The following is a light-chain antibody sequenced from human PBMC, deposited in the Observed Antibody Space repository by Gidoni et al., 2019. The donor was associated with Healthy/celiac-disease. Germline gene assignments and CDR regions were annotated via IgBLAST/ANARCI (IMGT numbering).Light chain of an antibody. J-gene: IGKJ1*01. V-gene: IGKV3-11*01. CDR1: QSVSSY. CDR2: DAF. Sequence: EIVLTQSPATLSLSPGERATLSCRASQSVSSYLAWYQQKPGQAPRLLIYDAFNRATGIPARFSGSGSGTDFTLTISSLEPEDFAVYYCQQRSNWHRTFGQGTKVEIK. CDR3: QQRSNWHRT.